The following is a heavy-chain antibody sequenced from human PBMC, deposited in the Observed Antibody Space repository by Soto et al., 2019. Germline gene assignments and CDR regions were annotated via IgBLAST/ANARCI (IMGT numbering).Heavy chain of an antibody. J-gene: IGHJ5*02. V-gene: IGHV2-5*01. CDR2: IYWNDDK. CDR3: AHRGYGDSPRDNWFDP. D-gene: IGHD2-21*02. CDR1: GFSLTTPGAG. Sequence: SGPTLVNPTQTLTLTCTFSGFSLTTPGAGVGWIRQPPGKALGWRALIYWNDDKRYSPSLKSRLTITKDTSKNQVVLIITNMDPVDTATYSCAHRGYGDSPRDNWFDPWGQGVPVTVSS.